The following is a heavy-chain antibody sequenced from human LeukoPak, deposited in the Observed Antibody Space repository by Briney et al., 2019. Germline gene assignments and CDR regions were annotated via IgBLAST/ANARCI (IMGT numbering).Heavy chain of an antibody. CDR2: ISSSGST. D-gene: IGHD3-22*01. CDR3: ARGPYSYDSSGAFDI. J-gene: IGHJ3*02. CDR1: GDSISSGDYY. V-gene: IGHV4-61*02. Sequence: SETLSLTCTVSGDSISSGDYYWSWIRQPAGKGLEWIGRISSSGSTNYNPSLKSRVTISADTSKNQFSLKLSSVTAADTAAYSCARGPYSYDSSGAFDIWGQGTMATVSS.